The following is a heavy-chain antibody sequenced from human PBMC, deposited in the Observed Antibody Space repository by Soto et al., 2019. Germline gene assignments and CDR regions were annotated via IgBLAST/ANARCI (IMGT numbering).Heavy chain of an antibody. J-gene: IGHJ4*02. V-gene: IGHV3-23*01. Sequence: PGGSLRLPCAASAFTFSIYGMTWVRPAPGKGLEWVSFSSATGAGTYYADSVKGRFTISRDNSKNTLYLQMTRLRADDTAVYYCAKDRRAGGNYGFYSDFGGQGALVAVSS. D-gene: IGHD1-7*01. CDR2: SSATGAGT. CDR3: AKDRRAGGNYGFYSDF. CDR1: AFTFSIYG.